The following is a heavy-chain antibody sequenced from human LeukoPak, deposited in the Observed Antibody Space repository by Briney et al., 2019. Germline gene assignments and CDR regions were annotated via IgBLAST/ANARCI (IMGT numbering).Heavy chain of an antibody. D-gene: IGHD3-10*01. CDR3: ARDGGGPLD. Sequence: GGSLRLSCAGSGFRFRDDWMSWARQAPGKGLEWVANIKQEGNEKNYLDSVKGRFTIYRDNARNSLYLQMNRLRADDTAVYYCARDGGGPLDWGQGTLVTVSS. J-gene: IGHJ4*02. CDR2: IKQEGNEK. V-gene: IGHV3-7*01. CDR1: GFRFRDDW.